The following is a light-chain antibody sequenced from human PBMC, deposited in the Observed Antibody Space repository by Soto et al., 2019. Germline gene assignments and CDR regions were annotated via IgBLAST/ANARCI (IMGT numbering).Light chain of an antibody. V-gene: IGKV3-20*01. Sequence: EIVLTQSPGTLSLSPGATVTLSCRASQSISSNYVAWFQHKPGQAPRLLIYGASSRAPGIPERFSGSGSGTDFSLTINRLEPDDCAVFYCQQYGYPQLTFGGGTKVEIK. CDR2: GAS. J-gene: IGKJ4*01. CDR3: QQYGYPQLT. CDR1: QSISSNY.